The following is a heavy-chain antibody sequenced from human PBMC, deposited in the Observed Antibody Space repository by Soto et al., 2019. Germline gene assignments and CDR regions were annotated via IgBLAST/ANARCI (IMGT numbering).Heavy chain of an antibody. CDR2: ISGSGGST. V-gene: IGHV3-23*01. CDR3: PKDHEYISSWLSRHNCFHP. D-gene: IGHD6-13*01. J-gene: IGHJ5*01. Sequence: PGGSLRLSCAASGFTFSSYAMSWVRQAPGKGLEWVSAISGSGGSTYYADSVKGRFTISRDNSKNTLYLQMNSLRAEDTAVYYCPKDHEYISSWLSRHNCFHPCGTGTLVTVCS. CDR1: GFTFSSYA.